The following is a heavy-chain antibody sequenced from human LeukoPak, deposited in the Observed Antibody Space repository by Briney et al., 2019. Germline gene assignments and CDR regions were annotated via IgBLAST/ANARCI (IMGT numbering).Heavy chain of an antibody. CDR3: AKGGEYSTSWDDTFDI. Sequence: GGSLRLSCAAAEFTFSSYGMHWVRQAPGKGLEWVAFIRYDGSDKYYADSVKGRFAISRDNSKKTMYLQMNSLRTEDTALYYCAKGGEYSTSWDDTFDIWGQGTMVTVSS. D-gene: IGHD2-2*01. J-gene: IGHJ3*02. CDR1: EFTFSSYG. CDR2: IRYDGSDK. V-gene: IGHV3-30*02.